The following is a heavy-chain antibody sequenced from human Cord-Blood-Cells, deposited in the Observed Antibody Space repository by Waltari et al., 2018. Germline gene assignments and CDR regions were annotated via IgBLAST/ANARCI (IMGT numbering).Heavy chain of an antibody. CDR3: ARGRGVATGVGYYFDY. J-gene: IGHJ4*02. CDR1: GESFSGYY. CDR2: INQRGST. D-gene: IGHD5-12*01. Sequence: QVQLQQWGAGLLKPSETLSLTCAVYGESFSGYYWSWIRQPPGEGLEWIGEINQRGSTNDNPALKSRVTISVDTSKNQFSLKRSSVTAADTAVYYCARGRGVATGVGYYFDYWGQGTLVTVSS. V-gene: IGHV4-34*01.